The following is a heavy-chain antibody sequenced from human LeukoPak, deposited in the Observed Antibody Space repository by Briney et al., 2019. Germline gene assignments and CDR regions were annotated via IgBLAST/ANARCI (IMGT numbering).Heavy chain of an antibody. CDR1: AFTFADYS. J-gene: IGHJ4*02. CDR2: ISSGSSYI. D-gene: IGHD6-13*01. CDR3: ARGPTSIGGAGKGYFDS. Sequence: GGSLRLSCAASAFTFADYSMHWVRQAPGKGLEWVSSISSGSSYIYYTDSVRGRFTISRDNAKRSMYLQVNSLRVEDTAVYYCARGPTSIGGAGKGYFDSWGPGTWSPSP. V-gene: IGHV3-21*01.